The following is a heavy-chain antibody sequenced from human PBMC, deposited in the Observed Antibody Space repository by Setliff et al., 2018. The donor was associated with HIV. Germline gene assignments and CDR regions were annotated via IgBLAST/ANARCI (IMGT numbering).Heavy chain of an antibody. Sequence: PSETLSLTCAVYGGSFPAYYWNWIRQPPGKGLEWIWEINYDGDTTYNPSLKSRVNMCIDTSKPQFSLKVASVTAADTAVYYCARGTYYDFWSDYGGAAFEIWGQGTKVTVSS. D-gene: IGHD3-3*01. J-gene: IGHJ6*01. V-gene: IGHV4-34*01. CDR2: INYDGDT. CDR1: GGSFPAYY. CDR3: ARGTYYDFWSDYGGAAFEI.